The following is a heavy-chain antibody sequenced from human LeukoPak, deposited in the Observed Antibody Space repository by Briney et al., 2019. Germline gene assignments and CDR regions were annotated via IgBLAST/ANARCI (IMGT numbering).Heavy chain of an antibody. CDR2: INWNGGST. Sequence: TGGSLRLSCAASGFTFDDYGMSWVRQAPGKGLEWVSGINWNGGSTGYADSVKGRFTISRDNAKNSLYLQMNSLRAEDTALYYCARDTTIFGVVTAYYFDYWGQGTLVTVSS. CDR3: ARDTTIFGVVTAYYFDY. D-gene: IGHD3-3*01. J-gene: IGHJ4*02. CDR1: GFTFDDYG. V-gene: IGHV3-20*04.